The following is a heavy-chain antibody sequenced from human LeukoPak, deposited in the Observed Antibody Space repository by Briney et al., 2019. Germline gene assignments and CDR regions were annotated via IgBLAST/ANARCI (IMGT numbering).Heavy chain of an antibody. D-gene: IGHD6-25*01. J-gene: IGHJ4*02. V-gene: IGHV3-30-3*01. CDR2: ISYDGSNK. Sequence: GGSLRLSCAASGFTFSSYAMHWVRQAPGKGLEWVAVISYDGSNKYYADSVKGRFTVSRDNSKNTLYLQINSLRAEDTAVYYCTKGAAGVAAADYWGQGTLVTVSS. CDR1: GFTFSSYA. CDR3: TKGAAGVAAADY.